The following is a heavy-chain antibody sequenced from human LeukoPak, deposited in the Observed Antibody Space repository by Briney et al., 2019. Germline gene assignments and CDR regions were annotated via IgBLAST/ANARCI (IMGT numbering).Heavy chain of an antibody. CDR3: ARSSLYGDFIFDY. CDR1: GFSFNDHA. CDR2: ISWNNYNI. Sequence: GGSLRLSCAASGFSFNDHAMHWVRQGPGKGLEWVAGISWNNYNIDYSDSVKGRFTISRDNAKNSLYLQMNSLRAEDTAVYYCARSSLYGDFIFDYWGQGTLVTVSS. D-gene: IGHD4-17*01. V-gene: IGHV3-9*01. J-gene: IGHJ4*02.